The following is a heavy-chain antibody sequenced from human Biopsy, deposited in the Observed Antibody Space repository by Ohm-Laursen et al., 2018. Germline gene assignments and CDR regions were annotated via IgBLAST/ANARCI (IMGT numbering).Heavy chain of an antibody. CDR3: ATKLTGYFHH. Sequence: SVKVSCKAPGGTFSNYGVNWVRQAPGQGLEWLGGNIPILGTGNYAQRFQDRVTVAADTSTSTATMELRSLRSDDTAVYYCATKLTGYFHHWGQGTLVSVSS. D-gene: IGHD3-9*01. CDR1: GGTFSNYG. J-gene: IGHJ1*01. V-gene: IGHV1-69*06. CDR2: NIPILGTG.